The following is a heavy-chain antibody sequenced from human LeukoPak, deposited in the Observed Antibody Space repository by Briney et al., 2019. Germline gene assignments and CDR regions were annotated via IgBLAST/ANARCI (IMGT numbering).Heavy chain of an antibody. Sequence: VGSLRLSCAASGFTFSSYSMNWVRQAPGKGLEWVSSISSSSSYIYYADSVKGRFTISRDNAKNSLYLQMNSLRAEDTAAYYCARGGGGDFDFDYWGQGTLVTVSS. CDR3: ARGGGGDFDFDY. D-gene: IGHD2-21*01. CDR2: ISSSSSYI. V-gene: IGHV3-21*01. J-gene: IGHJ4*02. CDR1: GFTFSSYS.